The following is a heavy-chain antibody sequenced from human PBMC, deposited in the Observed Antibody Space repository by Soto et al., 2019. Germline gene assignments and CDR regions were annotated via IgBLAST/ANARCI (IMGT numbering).Heavy chain of an antibody. CDR2: IYPGDSDT. V-gene: IGHV5-51*01. CDR1: GYSFTSYW. CDR3: ARQGPRSSGWYSTPLN. Sequence: GESLKISCKGSGYSFTSYWIGWVRQMPGKGLEWMGIIYPGDSDTRYSPSFQGQVTISADKSISTAYLQWSSLKASDTAMYYCARQGPRSSGWYSTPLNWGQGTLVTVSS. D-gene: IGHD6-19*01. J-gene: IGHJ4*02.